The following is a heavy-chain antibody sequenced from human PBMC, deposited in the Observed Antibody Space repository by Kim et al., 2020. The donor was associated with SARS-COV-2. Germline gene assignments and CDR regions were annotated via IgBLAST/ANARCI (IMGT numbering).Heavy chain of an antibody. V-gene: IGHV1-69*13. CDR1: GGTFSSYA. CDR3: ATYFGQQLVPGYFDY. D-gene: IGHD6-13*01. J-gene: IGHJ4*02. Sequence: SVKVSCKASGGTFSSYAISWVRQAPGQGLEWMGGIIPIFGTANYAQKFQGRVTITADESTSTAYMELSSLRSEDTAVYYCATYFGQQLVPGYFDYWGQGTLVTVSS. CDR2: IIPIFGTA.